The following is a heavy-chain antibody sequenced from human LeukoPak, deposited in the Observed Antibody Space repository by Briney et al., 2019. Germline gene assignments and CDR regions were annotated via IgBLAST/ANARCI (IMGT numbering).Heavy chain of an antibody. CDR2: ISSNGGST. CDR1: GFTFSSYA. D-gene: IGHD1-1*01. J-gene: IGHJ6*03. Sequence: PGGSLRLSCAASGFTFSSYAMHWVRQAPGKGLEYVSAISSNGGSTYYANSVKGRFTISRDNSKNTLYLQMGSLRAEDMAVYYCARDGTANSWYYYYYMDVWGKGTTVTISS. CDR3: ARDGTANSWYYYYYMDV. V-gene: IGHV3-64*01.